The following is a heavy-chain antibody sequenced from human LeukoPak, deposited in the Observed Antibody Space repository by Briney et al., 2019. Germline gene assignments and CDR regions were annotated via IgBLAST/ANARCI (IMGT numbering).Heavy chain of an antibody. CDR2: IRNKAHSYTT. J-gene: IGHJ3*02. CDR1: GLTFSGRY. D-gene: IGHD6-13*01. CDR3: ASPYSNSWSGSDAFHI. Sequence: GGSLRLSCAAFGLTFSGRYMDWVRHTPEKGLEWVGRIRNKAHSYTTEYAASVKGRFTISRDDSGNSLYLQMNNLKTEDSAMYYCASPYSNSWSGSDAFHIWGQGTMVTVSS. V-gene: IGHV3-72*01.